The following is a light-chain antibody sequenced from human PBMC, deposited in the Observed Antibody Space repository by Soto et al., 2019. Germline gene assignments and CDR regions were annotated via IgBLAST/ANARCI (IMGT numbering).Light chain of an antibody. V-gene: IGKV1-39*01. CDR3: QQSYSTPLT. J-gene: IGKJ4*01. CDR1: QSISSY. CDR2: AAS. Sequence: DIQMTQSPSSLSASVGDRVTITCRASQSISSYLNWFQQKPGQAPKLLIYAASSLQSGVPSRFSGSGSGTEFTLTTSSLQPEDFATYYCQQSYSTPLTFGGGTKVDIK.